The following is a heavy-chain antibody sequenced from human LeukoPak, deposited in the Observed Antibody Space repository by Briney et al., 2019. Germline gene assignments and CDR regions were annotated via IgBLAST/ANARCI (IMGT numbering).Heavy chain of an antibody. J-gene: IGHJ4*02. CDR3: ARTMACTNGVCSFYFDY. Sequence: SQTLSLTCAISGDSVSSNSAAWNWIRQSPSRGLEWLGRTYYRSKWYNDYAVSVKSRITINPDTSKNQFFLQLNSVTPEDTAVYYCARTMACTNGVCSFYFDYWGQGTLVTVSS. CDR1: GDSVSSNSAA. V-gene: IGHV6-1*01. CDR2: TYYRSKWYN. D-gene: IGHD2-8*01.